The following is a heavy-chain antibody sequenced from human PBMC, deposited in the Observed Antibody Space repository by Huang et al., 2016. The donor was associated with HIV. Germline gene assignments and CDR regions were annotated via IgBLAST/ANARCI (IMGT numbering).Heavy chain of an antibody. CDR1: GFTFSNYT. D-gene: IGHD6-13*01. CDR2: ISWRSNYI. CDR3: ARGRATTGTGYFQH. J-gene: IGHJ1*01. V-gene: IGHV3-21*02. Sequence: EVQLVESGGGLVKPGGSLRLSCAASGFTFSNYTMNWVRQVPGKGMVWVSSISWRSNYIYDADSVKCRFTISRDNAKNSLYVQMNSLRGEDTAVYYCARGRATTGTGYFQHWGRGTLVTVSS.